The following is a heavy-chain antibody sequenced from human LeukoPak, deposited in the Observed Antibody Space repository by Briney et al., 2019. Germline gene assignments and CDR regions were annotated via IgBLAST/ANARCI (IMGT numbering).Heavy chain of an antibody. Sequence: ASVKVSCKASGYTFTSYYLHWVRQPPGQGLGWRGIINLSGGSTSYAQKFQGRVTMTRDTSTSTVYMELSSLRSEDTAVYYCARAEKGGSGSYADAFDIWGQGTMVTVSS. D-gene: IGHD3-10*01. CDR2: INLSGGST. CDR1: GYTFTSYY. CDR3: ARAEKGGSGSYADAFDI. V-gene: IGHV1-46*01. J-gene: IGHJ3*02.